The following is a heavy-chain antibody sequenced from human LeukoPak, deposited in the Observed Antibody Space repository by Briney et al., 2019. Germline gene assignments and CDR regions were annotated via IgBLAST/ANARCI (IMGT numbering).Heavy chain of an antibody. CDR3: ATWYSSSPIDWFDP. Sequence: SETLSLTCTVSGGSISSYYWSWIRQPPGKGLEWIGYIYHSGSTYYNPSLKSRVTISVDRSKNQFSLKLSSVTAADTAVYYCATWYSSSPIDWFDPWGQGTLVTVSS. CDR2: IYHSGST. CDR1: GGSISSYY. J-gene: IGHJ5*02. V-gene: IGHV4-59*12. D-gene: IGHD6-6*01.